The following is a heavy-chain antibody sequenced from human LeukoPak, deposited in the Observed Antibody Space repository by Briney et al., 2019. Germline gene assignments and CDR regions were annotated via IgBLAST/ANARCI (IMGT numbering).Heavy chain of an antibody. V-gene: IGHV4-34*01. Sequence: PSETLSLTCAVYGGSFSGYYWSWIRQPPGKGLEWIGEINHSGSTNYNPSLKSRVTISVDTSKNQFSLKLSSVTAADTAVYYCARDRSSCSGGSCTEVLDYWGQGTLVTVSS. CDR2: INHSGST. CDR1: GGSFSGYY. CDR3: ARDRSSCSGGSCTEVLDY. J-gene: IGHJ4*02. D-gene: IGHD2-15*01.